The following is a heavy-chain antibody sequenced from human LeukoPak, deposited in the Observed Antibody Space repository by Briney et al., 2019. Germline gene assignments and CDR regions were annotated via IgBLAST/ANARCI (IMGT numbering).Heavy chain of an antibody. J-gene: IGHJ3*02. Sequence: GGSLRLSCAASGFTFSSYSMHWVRQAPGKGLEWVAVIWYDGSNKYYADSVKGRFTISRDNSKNTLYLQMNSLRAEDTAVYYCAKGGGYYDFWSGYSTPPGAFDIWGQGTMVTVSS. V-gene: IGHV3-33*06. CDR1: GFTFSSYS. CDR3: AKGGGYYDFWSGYSTPPGAFDI. D-gene: IGHD3-3*01. CDR2: IWYDGSNK.